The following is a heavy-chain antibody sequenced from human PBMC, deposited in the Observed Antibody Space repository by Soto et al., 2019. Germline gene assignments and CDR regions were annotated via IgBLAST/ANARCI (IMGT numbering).Heavy chain of an antibody. CDR1: GFTFTRYS. J-gene: IGHJ4*02. CDR3: ARESEDPTSNFDY. Sequence: GGSLRLSCAASGFTFTRYSMNWVRQAPGKGLEWVSSISSTTNYIYYGDSMKGRFTISRDNAKNSLYLEMNSLRAEDTAVYFCARESEDPTSNFDYWGQGTLVTVSS. CDR2: ISSTTNYI. V-gene: IGHV3-21*06.